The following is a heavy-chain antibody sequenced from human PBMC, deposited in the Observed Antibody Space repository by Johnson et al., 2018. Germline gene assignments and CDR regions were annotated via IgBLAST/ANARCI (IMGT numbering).Heavy chain of an antibody. CDR2: IKEDGSVK. CDR3: ARSRGGPRSRGLTVDFQH. CDR1: GFTFSDHW. Sequence: VQLVQSGGVLVQPGGSLRLSCAASGFTFSDHWMTWVRQAPGKGLEWLANIKEDGSVKYYVDSVKGRFTISRDNSVNTLYCKMNSLRAEDTAVFYCARSRGGPRSRGLTVDFQHWGQGTLVTVSS. J-gene: IGHJ1*01. D-gene: IGHD6-19*01. V-gene: IGHV3-7*03.